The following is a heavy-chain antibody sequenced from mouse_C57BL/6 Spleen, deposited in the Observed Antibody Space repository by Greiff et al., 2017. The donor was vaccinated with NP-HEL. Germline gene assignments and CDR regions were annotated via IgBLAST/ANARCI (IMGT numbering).Heavy chain of an antibody. Sequence: QVQLQQPGTELVKPGASVKLSCKASGYTFTSYWMHWVKQRPGQGLEWIGNINPSNGGTNYNEKFKSKATLTVDKSSSTAYMQLSSLTSEDSAVYYGARSDSSGPYYYAMDYWGQGTSVTVSS. CDR1: GYTFTSYW. CDR3: ARSDSSGPYYYAMDY. D-gene: IGHD3-2*02. V-gene: IGHV1-53*01. J-gene: IGHJ4*01. CDR2: INPSNGGT.